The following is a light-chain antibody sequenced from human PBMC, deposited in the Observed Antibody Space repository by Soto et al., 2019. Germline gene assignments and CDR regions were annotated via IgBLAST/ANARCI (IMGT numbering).Light chain of an antibody. Sequence: EIVMTQSPATLSVSPGERATLSCRASQSVSSNLVWYQQKPGQAPRLLIYGASTRATGIPARFSGSGSGTEFTLTISSLQSEDFAVYYCQQYNNWPPLTFGGGTKVEIQ. J-gene: IGKJ4*01. V-gene: IGKV3-15*01. CDR1: QSVSSN. CDR2: GAS. CDR3: QQYNNWPPLT.